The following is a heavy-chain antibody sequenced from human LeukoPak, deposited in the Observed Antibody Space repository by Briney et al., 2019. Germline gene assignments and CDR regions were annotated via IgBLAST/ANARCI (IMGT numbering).Heavy chain of an antibody. Sequence: GASVKVSCKASGYTFSDLDFTWVRQAPGQGLEWLGWLSVDNDNTRYGEKFQGRVTMTTDTSANTVYMELKSLRPDDTAVYYCARDHTLPHCITANCGRGGWSDPWGQGTLVTVSS. CDR3: ARDHTLPHCITANCGRGGWSDP. CDR1: GYTFSDLD. CDR2: LSVDNDNT. D-gene: IGHD3-10*01. J-gene: IGHJ5*02. V-gene: IGHV1-18*01.